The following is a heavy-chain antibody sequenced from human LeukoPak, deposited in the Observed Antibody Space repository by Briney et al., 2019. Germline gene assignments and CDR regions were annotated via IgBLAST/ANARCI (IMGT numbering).Heavy chain of an antibody. CDR2: INWNGGST. V-gene: IGHV3-20*04. J-gene: IGHJ6*03. D-gene: IGHD5/OR15-5a*01. CDR1: GFTFNDYG. CDR3: ARGDFSVTPNPNYYYYYRDV. Sequence: PGGSLRLSCAASGFTFNDYGMTWVRQVSGKGLEWVSNINWNGGSTGYTDSVKGRFTISRDNAKNSLYLQMNSLRAEDTALYYCARGDFSVTPNPNYYYYYRDVWGKGTMVTVPS.